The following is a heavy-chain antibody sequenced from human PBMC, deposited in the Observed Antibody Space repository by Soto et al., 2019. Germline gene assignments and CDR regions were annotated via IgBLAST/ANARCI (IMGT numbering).Heavy chain of an antibody. J-gene: IGHJ4*02. CDR1: GFTFSDYY. CDR2: ISSSGSTI. D-gene: IGHD5-12*01. V-gene: IGHV3-11*01. Sequence: GGSLRLSCAASGFTFSDYYMSWIRQAPGKGLEWVSYISSSGSTIYYADSVKGRFTISRDNAKNSLYLQMNSLRAEDTAVYYCARAHLGCSSPSARGGYDCPLGYWGQGTLVTVSS. CDR3: ARAHLGCSSPSARGGYDCPLGY.